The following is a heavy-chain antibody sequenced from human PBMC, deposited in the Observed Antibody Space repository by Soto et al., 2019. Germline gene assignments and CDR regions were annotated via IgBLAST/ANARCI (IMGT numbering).Heavy chain of an antibody. CDR3: ARATSTVVTYYYYGMDV. V-gene: IGHV5-10-1*01. J-gene: IGHJ6*02. D-gene: IGHD4-17*01. CDR1: GYSFTSYW. Sequence: PGESLKISCKGSGYSFTSYWISWVRQMPGKGLEWMGRIDPSDSYTNYSPSFQGHVTISADKSISTAYLQWSSLKASDTAMYYCARATSTVVTYYYYGMDVWGQGTTVTVSS. CDR2: IDPSDSYT.